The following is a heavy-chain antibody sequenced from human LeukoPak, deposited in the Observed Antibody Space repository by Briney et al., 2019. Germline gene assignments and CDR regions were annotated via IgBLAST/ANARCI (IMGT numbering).Heavy chain of an antibody. V-gene: IGHV4-39*01. CDR1: GGSISSSSYY. CDR3: ARGDPSIAAFDP. D-gene: IGHD6-6*01. CDR2: IYYSGST. J-gene: IGHJ5*02. Sequence: SETLSLTCTVSGGSISSSSYYWGWIRQPPGKGLEWIGSIYYSGSTYYNPSLKSRVTISVDTSKNQFSLKLSSVTAADTAVYYCARGDPSIAAFDPWGQGTLVTVSS.